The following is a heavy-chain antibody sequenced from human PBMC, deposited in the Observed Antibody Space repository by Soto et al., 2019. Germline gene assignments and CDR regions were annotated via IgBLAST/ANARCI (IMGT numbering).Heavy chain of an antibody. D-gene: IGHD4-17*01. CDR2: IWYDGSNK. CDR1: GFTFSRYG. J-gene: IGHJ4*02. Sequence: ESGGGVVQPGRSLRLSCAASGFTFSRYGMHWVRQAPGKGLEWVAVIWYDGSNKYYADSVKGRFTISRDNSKNTLYLQMNSLRAEDTAVYYCARDRRYGDPQYYFDYWGQGTLVTVSS. CDR3: ARDRRYGDPQYYFDY. V-gene: IGHV3-33*01.